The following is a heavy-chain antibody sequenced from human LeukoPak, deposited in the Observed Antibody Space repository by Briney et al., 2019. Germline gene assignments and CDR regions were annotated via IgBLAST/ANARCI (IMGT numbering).Heavy chain of an antibody. D-gene: IGHD2-8*01. CDR2: ISSSSSYI. V-gene: IGHV3-21*01. CDR3: AREQWWLIPWFDP. Sequence: PGGSLRLSCAASGFTFSSYSMNWVRQAPGKGLEWVSSISSSSSYIYYADSVKGRFTISRDNAKNSLYLQMNSLRAEDTAVYYCAREQWWLIPWFDPWGQGTLVTVPS. J-gene: IGHJ5*02. CDR1: GFTFSSYS.